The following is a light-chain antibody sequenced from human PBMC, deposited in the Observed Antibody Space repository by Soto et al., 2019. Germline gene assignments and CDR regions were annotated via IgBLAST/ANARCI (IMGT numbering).Light chain of an antibody. J-gene: IGKJ1*01. CDR3: QQYQNLWT. Sequence: IQMTQSPATLSVSPGERATLSCRDSQTISSNVAWYQQRPGQAPRLLIYRASASATGIPARFSGSGSGTEFTLTIGSLQSEDSAVYYCQQYQNLWTFGQGTKVDIK. V-gene: IGKV3-15*01. CDR1: QTISSN. CDR2: RAS.